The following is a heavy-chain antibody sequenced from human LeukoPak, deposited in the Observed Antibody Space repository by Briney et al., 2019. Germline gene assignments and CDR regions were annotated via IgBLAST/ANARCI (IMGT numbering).Heavy chain of an antibody. CDR3: ARADGDYEDYYGMDV. Sequence: GGSLRLSCAASGFTFTSHAMSWVRQAPGKGLEWFSTISGSGFGSATYYADSVKGRFTISRDNSKNTLYLQMNSLRAEDTAVYYCARADGDYEDYYGMDVWGQGTTVTVSS. V-gene: IGHV3-23*01. J-gene: IGHJ6*02. CDR1: GFTFTSHA. CDR2: ISGSGFGSAT. D-gene: IGHD4-17*01.